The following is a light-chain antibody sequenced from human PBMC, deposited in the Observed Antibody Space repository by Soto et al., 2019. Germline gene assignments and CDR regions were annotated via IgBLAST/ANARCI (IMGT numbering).Light chain of an antibody. Sequence: QAVVTQPPSVSGAPGQRVTISCTGSSSNIGAGYDVHWYQQLPGTAPKLLIYGNSNRPSGVPDRFSGSKSGTSASLAITGVQAEDEADYYCQSYDSSLSGFWVFGGGTKLTVL. V-gene: IGLV1-40*01. CDR1: SSNIGAGYD. CDR2: GNS. J-gene: IGLJ3*02. CDR3: QSYDSSLSGFWV.